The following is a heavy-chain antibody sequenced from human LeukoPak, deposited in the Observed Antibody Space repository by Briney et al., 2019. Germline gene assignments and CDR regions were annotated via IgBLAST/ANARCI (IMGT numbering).Heavy chain of an antibody. V-gene: IGHV3-33*01. Sequence: GGSLRLSCAASGFTFSSHGMHWVRQAPGKGLEWVAVIWSDGSNKYCADSVKGRFTISRDNSKNTLYLQMNSLRAEDTAVYYCARDSLGTSSGWFDPWSQRTLVIVSS. J-gene: IGHJ5*02. CDR2: IWSDGSNK. CDR1: GFTFSSHG. D-gene: IGHD6-19*01. CDR3: ARDSLGTSSGWFDP.